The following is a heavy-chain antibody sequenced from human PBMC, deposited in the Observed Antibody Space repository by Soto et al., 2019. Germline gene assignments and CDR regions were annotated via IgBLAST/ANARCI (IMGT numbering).Heavy chain of an antibody. CDR1: GFTFSLYS. V-gene: IGHV3-48*02. Sequence: EVQLVESGGGLVQPGGSLRLSCAASGFTFSLYSMSWVRQAPGKGLEWVSYISRSSTGIHYADSVKGRFTISRDDATNAMHLQMNSLRDGDKAVYYCARAVNWGLDVWGQGTTVSISS. D-gene: IGHD1-20*01. CDR3: ARAVNWGLDV. CDR2: ISRSSTGI. J-gene: IGHJ6*02.